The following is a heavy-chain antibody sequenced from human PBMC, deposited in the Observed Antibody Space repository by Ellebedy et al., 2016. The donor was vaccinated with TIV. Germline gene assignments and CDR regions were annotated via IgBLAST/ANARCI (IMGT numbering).Heavy chain of an antibody. CDR1: GASIRSYY. CDR2: IYYSGST. D-gene: IGHD4-17*01. CDR3: ARGVTTIGS. V-gene: IGHV4-59*01. Sequence: SETLSLTCTVSGASIRSYYWSWIRQPPGKGLEWIGYIYYSGSTNYIPSLKSRVTISADTSKNQVYLKLTSVAAADTAVYYCARGVTTIGSWGQGTLVTVSS. J-gene: IGHJ4*02.